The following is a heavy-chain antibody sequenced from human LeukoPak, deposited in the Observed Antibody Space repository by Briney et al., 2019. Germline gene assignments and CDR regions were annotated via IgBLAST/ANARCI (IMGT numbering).Heavy chain of an antibody. D-gene: IGHD3-9*01. CDR3: ARATRYYDILTGYRPYYFDY. CDR2: IYYSGST. V-gene: IGHV4-28*03. J-gene: IGHJ4*02. CDR1: GYSISSSNW. Sequence: SETLSLTCAVSGYSISSSNWWGWIRQPPGKGLEWIGYIYYSGSTYYNPSLKSRVTISVDTSKNQFSLKLSSVTAADTTVYYCARATRYYDILTGYRPYYFDYWGQGTLVTVSS.